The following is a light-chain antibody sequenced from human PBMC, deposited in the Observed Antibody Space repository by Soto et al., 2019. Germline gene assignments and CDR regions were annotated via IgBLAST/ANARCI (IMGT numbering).Light chain of an antibody. V-gene: IGLV3-21*04. CDR1: NIGSES. CDR3: QVWDTNVV. Sequence: SYELTQPPSVSVAPGKTATITCGRNNIGSESVHWYQQRPGQAPVLVISYDSDRPSGIPERFSGSNSGNTATLTISRVEAGDEADYYCQVWDTNVVFGGGTKVTVL. CDR2: YDS. J-gene: IGLJ2*01.